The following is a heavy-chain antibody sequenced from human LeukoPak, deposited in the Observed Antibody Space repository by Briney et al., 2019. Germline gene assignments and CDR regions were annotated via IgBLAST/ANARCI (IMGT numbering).Heavy chain of an antibody. V-gene: IGHV4-38-2*01. CDR1: GYSISSGYY. J-gene: IGHJ5*02. CDR2: IYHSGST. Sequence: SETLSLTCAVSGYSISSGYYWGWIRQPPGKGLEWIGSIYHSGSTYYNPSLKSRVTISVDTFKNQFSLKLSSVTAADTAVYYCASPRGYYDSSGYLSNCFDPWGQGTLVTVSS. CDR3: ASPRGYYDSSGYLSNCFDP. D-gene: IGHD3-22*01.